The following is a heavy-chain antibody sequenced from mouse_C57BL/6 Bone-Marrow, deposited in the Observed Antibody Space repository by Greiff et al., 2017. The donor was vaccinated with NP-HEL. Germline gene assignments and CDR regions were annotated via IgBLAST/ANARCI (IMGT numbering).Heavy chain of an antibody. CDR1: GYTFTSYW. Sequence: VQLQQPGAELVKPGASVKLSCKASGYTFTSYWITWVKQRPGQGLEWIGDIYPGSGGTKYNEKFKSKATLTVDTSSSTTYMQLRSLTSADSAVSYCSRSPNLSFDVWGTGTTVTVSS. CDR2: IYPGSGGT. V-gene: IGHV1-55*01. J-gene: IGHJ1*03. CDR3: SRSPNLSFDV. D-gene: IGHD6-1*01.